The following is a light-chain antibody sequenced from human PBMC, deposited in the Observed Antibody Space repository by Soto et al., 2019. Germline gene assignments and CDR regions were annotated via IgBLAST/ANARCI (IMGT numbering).Light chain of an antibody. V-gene: IGKV2-28*01. Sequence: DIVMTQSPLSLPVTPGEPASISCRSSQSLLHSNGYNYLDWYLQKPGQSPQLLIYLGSNRAAGVPERFRGSGPGKDFRLNISSGETLDVGVYYCMQALRTPPTFGQGTKVEMK. J-gene: IGKJ1*01. CDR3: MQALRTPPT. CDR2: LGS. CDR1: QSLLHSNGYNY.